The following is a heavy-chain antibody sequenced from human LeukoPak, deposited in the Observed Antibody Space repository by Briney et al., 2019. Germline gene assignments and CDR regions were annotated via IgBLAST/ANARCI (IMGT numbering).Heavy chain of an antibody. CDR3: ARVGITLYGMDV. J-gene: IGHJ6*02. D-gene: IGHD3-10*01. Sequence: PGGSLRLSCAASGFTFSSYDMHWVRQATGKGLEWVSAIGTAGDTYYPGSVKGRFTISRENAKNSLYLQMNSLRAGDTAVYYCARVGITLYGMDVWGQGTTVTVSS. V-gene: IGHV3-13*01. CDR2: IGTAGDT. CDR1: GFTFSSYD.